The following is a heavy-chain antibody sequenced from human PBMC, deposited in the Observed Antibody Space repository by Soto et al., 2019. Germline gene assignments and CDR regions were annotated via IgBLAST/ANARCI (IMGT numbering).Heavy chain of an antibody. J-gene: IGHJ4*02. D-gene: IGHD4-17*01. CDR3: SRWAASDDQGDYPVLDN. Sequence: EVQLVESGGGLVQPGGSLTLSCAASGFTFSDSAMHWVRQASGKGLEWVGRIRSKANNYATAYAASVKGRFTMSRDESTKTTYLQMNSLKTDDTAVYYCSRWAASDDQGDYPVLDNWGLGTLVIVSS. CDR1: GFTFSDSA. CDR2: IRSKANNYAT. V-gene: IGHV3-73*01.